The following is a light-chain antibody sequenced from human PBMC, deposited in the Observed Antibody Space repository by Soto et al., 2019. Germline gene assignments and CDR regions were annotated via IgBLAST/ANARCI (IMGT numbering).Light chain of an antibody. J-gene: IGKJ1*01. CDR2: GAS. V-gene: IGKV3-15*01. Sequence: EFVLTQSPATLSLSPGERATLSCRASQSVSSNLAWYQQKPGQAPRLLIYGASTRATGLPARFSGSGSGTEFTLTISSLQSEDFAVYYCQQYNNWPKTFGQGTKVDI. CDR3: QQYNNWPKT. CDR1: QSVSSN.